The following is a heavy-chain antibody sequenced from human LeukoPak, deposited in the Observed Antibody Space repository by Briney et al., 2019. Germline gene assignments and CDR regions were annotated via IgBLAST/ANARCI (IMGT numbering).Heavy chain of an antibody. CDR2: IYHSGST. J-gene: IGHJ4*02. Sequence: PSETLSLTCAVSGYSISSGYYWGWIRQPPGKGLEWIGSIYHSGSTYYNPSLKSRVTISVDTSQNQFSLKLSSVTAADTAVYYRARGRIDYFDSSGYSGYFDYWGQGTLVTVPS. CDR3: ARGRIDYFDSSGYSGYFDY. CDR1: GYSISSGYY. V-gene: IGHV4-38-2*01. D-gene: IGHD3-22*01.